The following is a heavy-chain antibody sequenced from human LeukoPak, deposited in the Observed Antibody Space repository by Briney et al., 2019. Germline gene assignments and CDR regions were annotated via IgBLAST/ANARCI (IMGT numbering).Heavy chain of an antibody. CDR2: ISAYNGNT. CDR3: ARVNTPYYYDSSGYMYYFDY. Sequence: ASVTVSCKASGYTFTSYGISWVRQAPGQGLEWMGWISAYNGNTNYAQKLQGRVTMTTDTSTSTAYMELRSLRSDDTAVYYCARVNTPYYYDSSGYMYYFDYWGQGTLVTVSS. D-gene: IGHD3-22*01. J-gene: IGHJ4*02. V-gene: IGHV1-18*01. CDR1: GYTFTSYG.